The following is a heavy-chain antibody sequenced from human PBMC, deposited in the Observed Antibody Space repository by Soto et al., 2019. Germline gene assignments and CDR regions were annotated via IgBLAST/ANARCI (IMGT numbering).Heavy chain of an antibody. CDR1: GFTFSTYA. Sequence: PGGSLRLSCAASGFTFSTYAISWVRQAPGKGLEWVSGISASGDKIYYADSVKGHFTISRDDSKSTSSLQMNGLRAEDTAMYYCARGGRNWYGFDCWGQGTLVTVSS. J-gene: IGHJ4*02. V-gene: IGHV3-23*01. D-gene: IGHD6-13*01. CDR2: ISASGDKI. CDR3: ARGGRNWYGFDC.